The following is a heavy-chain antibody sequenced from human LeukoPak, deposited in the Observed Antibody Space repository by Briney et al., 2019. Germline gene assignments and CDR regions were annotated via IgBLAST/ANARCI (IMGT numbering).Heavy chain of an antibody. J-gene: IGHJ6*04. D-gene: IGHD3-10*02. Sequence: GGSLRLSCAASGFTFDDYGMSWVRQVPGKGLEWVSGINWNGGSTGNADSVKGRFTISRDNAKNSLYLQMNSLRGEDTAVYYCAELGITMIGGVWGKGTTVTISS. CDR1: GFTFDDYG. CDR2: INWNGGST. CDR3: AELGITMIGGV. V-gene: IGHV3-20*04.